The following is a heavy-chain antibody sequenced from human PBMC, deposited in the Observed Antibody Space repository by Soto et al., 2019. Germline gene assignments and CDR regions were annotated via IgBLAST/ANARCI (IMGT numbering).Heavy chain of an antibody. CDR2: IYYSGST. J-gene: IGHJ5*02. D-gene: IGHD1-1*01. V-gene: IGHV4-39*01. CDR3: ARVTTGTKYIWFDP. Sequence: QLQLQESGPGLVKPSETLSLTCTVSGGSISSSSYYWGWIRQPPGKGLEWIGSIYYSGSTYYNPSLKSRVTXXVXTXXNQFSLKLSSVTAADTAVYYCARVTTGTKYIWFDPWGQGTLVTVSS. CDR1: GGSISSSSYY.